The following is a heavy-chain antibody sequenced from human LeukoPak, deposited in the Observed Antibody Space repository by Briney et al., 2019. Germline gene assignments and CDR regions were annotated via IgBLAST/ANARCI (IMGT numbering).Heavy chain of an antibody. D-gene: IGHD3-10*01. V-gene: IGHV1-69*13. Sequence: GASVKVSCKASGGTFSSYAISWVRQAPGQGLEWMGGIIPIFGTANYAQKFQGRVTITADESTSTAYMELSSLRSEDTAVYYCARGPYYYGSGSYGFFNWFDPWGQGTLVTVSS. CDR1: GGTFSSYA. CDR3: ARGPYYYGSGSYGFFNWFDP. J-gene: IGHJ5*02. CDR2: IIPIFGTA.